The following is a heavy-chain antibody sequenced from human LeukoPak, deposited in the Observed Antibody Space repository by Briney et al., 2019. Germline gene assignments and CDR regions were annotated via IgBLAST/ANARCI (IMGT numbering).Heavy chain of an antibody. D-gene: IGHD6-25*01. CDR1: GGSFSGYY. Sequence: SETLSLTCAVYGGSFSGYYWSWIRQPPGKGLEWIGEINHSGSTNYNPSPKSRVTISVDTSKNQFSLKLSSVTAADTAVYYCARRVPTYSTGYNWFDPWGQGTLVTVSS. CDR3: ARRVPTYSTGYNWFDP. CDR2: INHSGST. J-gene: IGHJ5*02. V-gene: IGHV4-34*01.